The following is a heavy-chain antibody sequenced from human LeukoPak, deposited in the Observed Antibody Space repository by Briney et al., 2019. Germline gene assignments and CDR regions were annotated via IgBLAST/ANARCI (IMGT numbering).Heavy chain of an antibody. V-gene: IGHV5-10-1*01. CDR3: ASHYCSGGSCYSRNYYYYGMDV. D-gene: IGHD2-15*01. J-gene: IGHJ6*02. CDR2: IDHSDSYT. CDR1: GYSFTSYW. Sequence: GESLKISCKGSGYSFTSYWIGWGRQMPGEGLEWRGRIDHSDSYTNYSPSFQGHVTISADKSISTAYLQWSSLTASDTAMYYCASHYCSGGSCYSRNYYYYGMDVWGQGTTVTVSS.